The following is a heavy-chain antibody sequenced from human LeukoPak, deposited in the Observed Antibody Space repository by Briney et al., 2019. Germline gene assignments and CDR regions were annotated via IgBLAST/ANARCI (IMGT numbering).Heavy chain of an antibody. J-gene: IGHJ4*02. D-gene: IGHD2-2*01. CDR1: GGSISSSSYY. V-gene: IGHV4-39*07. Sequence: PSETLSLTCTVSGGSISSSSYYWGWIRQPPGKGLEWIGSIYYSGSTYYNPSLKSRVTISVDTSKNQFSLKLSSVTAADTAVYYCARDDCSSTSCYGSPDFFDYWGQGTLVTVSS. CDR2: IYYSGST. CDR3: ARDDCSSTSCYGSPDFFDY.